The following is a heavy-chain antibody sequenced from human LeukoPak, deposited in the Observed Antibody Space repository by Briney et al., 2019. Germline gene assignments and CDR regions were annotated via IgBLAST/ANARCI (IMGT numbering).Heavy chain of an antibody. CDR3: AREAVTGLDAFDI. D-gene: IGHD1-1*01. CDR2: ISSGSSTI. Sequence: GGSLRLSCAASGFTFSGYSMNWVRQAPGKGLEWVSYISSGSSTIYYADPVKGRFTISRDNSKNTLYLQMNSLRAEDTAVYYCAREAVTGLDAFDIWGQGTMVTVSS. CDR1: GFTFSGYS. V-gene: IGHV3-48*01. J-gene: IGHJ3*02.